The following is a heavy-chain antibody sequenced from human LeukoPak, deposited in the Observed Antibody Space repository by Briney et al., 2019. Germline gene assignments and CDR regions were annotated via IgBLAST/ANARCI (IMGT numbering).Heavy chain of an antibody. CDR2: IYYSGST. D-gene: IGHD5-18*01. CDR1: GGSISSGDYY. Sequence: SETLSLTCTVSGGSISSGDYYWSWIRQPPGKGLEWIGYIYYSGSTYYNPSLKSRVTISVDTSKNQFSLKLSSVTAADTAVYYCARDLGLGYSYGQRYFDLWGRGTLVTVSS. CDR3: ARDLGLGYSYGQRYFDL. J-gene: IGHJ2*01. V-gene: IGHV4-30-4*02.